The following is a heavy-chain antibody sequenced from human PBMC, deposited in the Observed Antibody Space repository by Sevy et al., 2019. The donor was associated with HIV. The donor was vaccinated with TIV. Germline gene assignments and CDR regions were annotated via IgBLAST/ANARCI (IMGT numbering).Heavy chain of an antibody. CDR3: KSYYYESSG. D-gene: IGHD3-22*01. CDR1: GGSISSSSYY. CDR2: IYNSGST. J-gene: IGHJ3*01. Sequence: SETLCLTCTVSGGSISSSSYYWGWIRQPPGKGLEWIGSIYNSGSTYYNPSLKSRVTISVDTSKNHFSLKLSSVTAADTAVYYCKSYYYESSGWGQGTMVTVSS. V-gene: IGHV4-39*01.